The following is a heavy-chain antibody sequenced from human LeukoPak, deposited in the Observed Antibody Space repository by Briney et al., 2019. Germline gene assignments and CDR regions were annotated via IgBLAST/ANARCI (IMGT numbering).Heavy chain of an antibody. CDR1: GGSISSGGYY. CDR3: AKRPLDVSCFDS. D-gene: IGHD3-10*02. V-gene: IGHV4-31*03. CDR2: IYYSGST. J-gene: IGHJ4*02. Sequence: PSQTLSLTCTVSGGSISSGGYYWSWIRQHPGKGLEWIGYIYYSGSTYYNPSLQSRVTISIDTSKNQFSLKLSSVTAADTAVYYCAKRPLDVSCFDSWGQGALVTVSS.